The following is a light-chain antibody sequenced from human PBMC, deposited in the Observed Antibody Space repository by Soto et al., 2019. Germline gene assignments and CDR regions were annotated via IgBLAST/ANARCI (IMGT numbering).Light chain of an antibody. CDR3: QQYHSFWT. J-gene: IGKJ1*01. CDR1: QSITSS. V-gene: IGKV1-5*01. Sequence: DIQMTQSPSTLSASVGDRVTITCRASQSITSSLAWYQQKSGKAPKLLIYDVSNLERGVPSRFSGSGAGTEFTLSISSLQPDDFTTYYCQQYHSFWTFGQGTAVEIK. CDR2: DVS.